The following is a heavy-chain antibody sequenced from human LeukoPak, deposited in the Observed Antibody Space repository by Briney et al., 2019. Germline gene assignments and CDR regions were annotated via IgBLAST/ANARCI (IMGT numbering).Heavy chain of an antibody. Sequence: PSETLSLTCTVSGGSISSYYWSWIRQPPGKGLEWIGYIYYSGSTNYNPSLKSRVTISVDTSKNQFSLKLSSVTAADTAVYYCARHKGYSRTFDYWGQGTLVTVSS. D-gene: IGHD6-13*01. J-gene: IGHJ4*02. CDR3: ARHKGYSRTFDY. CDR2: IYYSGST. CDR1: GGSISSYY. V-gene: IGHV4-59*08.